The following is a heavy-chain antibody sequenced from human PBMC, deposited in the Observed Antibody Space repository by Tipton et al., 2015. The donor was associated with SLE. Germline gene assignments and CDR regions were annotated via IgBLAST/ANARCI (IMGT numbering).Heavy chain of an antibody. CDR2: IYYSGST. Sequence: TLSLTCIVSGGSISSYYWNWIRQPPGKGLEWIGYIYYSGSTNYNPYLQRRVTISVDTSKNEISLKLSSVTAADTAVYYCARGRVWNARRWFDPWGQGTLVTVSS. V-gene: IGHV4-59*12. CDR1: GGSISSYY. J-gene: IGHJ5*02. D-gene: IGHD1-1*01. CDR3: ARGRVWNARRWFDP.